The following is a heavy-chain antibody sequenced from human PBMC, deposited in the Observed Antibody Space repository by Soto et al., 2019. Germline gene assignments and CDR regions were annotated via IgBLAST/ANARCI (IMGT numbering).Heavy chain of an antibody. Sequence: QLHLVQSGAEVKKPGSSLKVSCKASGGTFSNSGISWVRQAPGQGLEWMGGIIPIFDTTNYAQKLPGRITIIADESTNTVYMELRNLRSADKCVYYCARAPILVSVTLHENYFDSWGQGTLVTVSS. V-gene: IGHV1-69*01. J-gene: IGHJ4*02. CDR3: ARAPILVSVTLHENYFDS. CDR2: IIPIFDTT. D-gene: IGHD2-21*02. CDR1: GGTFSNSG.